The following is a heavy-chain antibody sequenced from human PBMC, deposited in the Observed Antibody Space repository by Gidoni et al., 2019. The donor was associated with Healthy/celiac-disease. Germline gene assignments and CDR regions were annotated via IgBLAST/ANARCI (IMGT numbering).Heavy chain of an antibody. D-gene: IGHD3-10*01. V-gene: IGHV3-30*18. Sequence: QVQLVESGGGVVQPGRYLRLSCAASGVTFSSYGRHCVRQAQGKGLEWVAVISYDGINKYYADSVKGLFTISRDNSKNTLYLQMNSLRAEDTAVYYCAKYIKLLWFGEKDYYMDVWGKGTTVTVSS. CDR2: ISYDGINK. CDR1: GVTFSSYG. CDR3: AKYIKLLWFGEKDYYMDV. J-gene: IGHJ6*03.